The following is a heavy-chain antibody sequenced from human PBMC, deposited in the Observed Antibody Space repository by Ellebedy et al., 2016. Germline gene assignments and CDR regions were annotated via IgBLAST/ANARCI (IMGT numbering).Heavy chain of an antibody. CDR3: ARGPLVDYGGMEGYFDL. CDR1: GFTFSSYS. J-gene: IGHJ2*01. V-gene: IGHV3-48*04. D-gene: IGHD4-23*01. Sequence: GESLKISXAASGFTFSSYSMNWVRQAPGKGLEWVSYISSSSSTIYYADSVKGRFTISRDNAKNSLYLQMNSLRAEDTAVYYCARGPLVDYGGMEGYFDLWGRGTLVTVSS. CDR2: ISSSSSTI.